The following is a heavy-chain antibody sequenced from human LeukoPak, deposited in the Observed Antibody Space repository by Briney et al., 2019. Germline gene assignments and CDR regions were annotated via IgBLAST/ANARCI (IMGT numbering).Heavy chain of an antibody. J-gene: IGHJ4*02. CDR1: GYTFTGYY. CDR2: INPNSGGT. V-gene: IGHV1-2*02. CDR3: ARSAMVRGAKTQVVY. Sequence: APVKVSSKASGYTFTGYYMHWVRQAPGQGLEWMGWINPNSGGTNYAQKFQGRVTMTRDTSISTAYMELSRLRSDDTAVYYCARSAMVRGAKTQVVYWGQGTLVTVSS. D-gene: IGHD3-10*01.